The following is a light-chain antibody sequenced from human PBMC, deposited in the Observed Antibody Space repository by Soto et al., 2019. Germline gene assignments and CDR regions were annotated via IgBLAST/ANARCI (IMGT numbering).Light chain of an antibody. CDR2: DAS. CDR1: QSVGIN. J-gene: IGKJ5*01. Sequence: EIVMTQSPATLSVSPGDTATLSCRASQSVGINLAWYQHKPGQGPRLLMYDASTRATGVPARFSGSGSGTEFTLTISSLQSEDFALYYCQQYNNWPPITFGQGTRLEMK. V-gene: IGKV3D-15*01. CDR3: QQYNNWPPIT.